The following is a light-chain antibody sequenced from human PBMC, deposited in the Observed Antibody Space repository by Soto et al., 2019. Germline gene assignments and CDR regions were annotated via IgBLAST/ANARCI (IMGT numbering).Light chain of an antibody. CDR3: QHYNSYSEA. Sequence: DIQMTQSPSTLSGSVGDTFTITCRPSQTISSWLAWYQQKPGKDPKLLIYKASTLKSGVPSRFSGSGSGTEFALTISSLQADDFATYYCQHYNSYSEAFGQGTKVDIK. CDR1: QTISSW. J-gene: IGKJ1*01. CDR2: KAS. V-gene: IGKV1-5*03.